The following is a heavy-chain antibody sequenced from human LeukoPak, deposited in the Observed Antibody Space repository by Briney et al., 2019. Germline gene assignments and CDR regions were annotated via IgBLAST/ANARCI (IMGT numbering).Heavy chain of an antibody. D-gene: IGHD2-15*01. V-gene: IGHV4-38-2*01. J-gene: IGHJ4*02. CDR3: ARLTPIYCNGGSCLDY. Sequence: SETLSLTCAVSGYSISSGYYWGWIRQPPGKGLEWIGSIYHSGSTYYNPSLKSRVTISVDTSKNQFSLKLSSVTAADTAVYYCARLTPIYCNGGSCLDYWGQGTLVTVSS. CDR1: GYSISSGYY. CDR2: IYHSGST.